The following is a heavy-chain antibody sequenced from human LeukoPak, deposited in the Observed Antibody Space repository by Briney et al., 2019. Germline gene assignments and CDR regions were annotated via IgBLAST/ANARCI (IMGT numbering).Heavy chain of an antibody. D-gene: IGHD1-26*01. J-gene: IGHJ5*02. CDR2: ISSSSSTI. Sequence: GSLRLSCAASGFTFSSYSMNWVRQAPGKGLEWVSYISSSSSTIYYADSVKGRFTISRDNAKNSLYLQMNSLRAEDTAVYYCARGGTSVLAGGGPKNRSDPWGQGTLVTVSS. CDR3: ARGGTSVLAGGGPKNRSDP. V-gene: IGHV3-48*04. CDR1: GFTFSSYS.